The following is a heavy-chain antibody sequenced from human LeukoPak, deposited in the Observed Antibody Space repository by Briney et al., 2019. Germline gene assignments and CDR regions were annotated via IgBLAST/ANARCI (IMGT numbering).Heavy chain of an antibody. V-gene: IGHV3-48*03. J-gene: IGHJ4*02. CDR1: GFTFSSYE. D-gene: IGHD3-22*01. CDR3: ARDDYYDSSGYYDY. CDR2: ISSSGSTI. Sequence: GGSLRLSCAASGFTFSSYEMNWVRQAPGKGLEWVSYISSSGSTIYYADSVKGRFTISRDNAKNSLYLQMNSLRAEDTAVYYCARDDYYDSSGYYDYWGQGTLVTVSS.